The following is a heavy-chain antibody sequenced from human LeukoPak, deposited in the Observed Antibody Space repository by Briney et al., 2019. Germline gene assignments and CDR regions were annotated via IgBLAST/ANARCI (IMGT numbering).Heavy chain of an antibody. CDR2: IRHDSTNE. CDR1: GFIFRTYG. D-gene: IGHD2-8*01. J-gene: IGHJ4*02. V-gene: IGHV3-30*02. CDR3: AKALILYGTDPFDY. Sequence: GGSLRLSCAASGFIFRTYGMHWVRQAPGKGLEWVAYIRHDSTNEHYADSVKGRFTISRDNSKNTLYLQMNSLRAEDTAVYYCAKALILYGTDPFDYWGQGTLVTVSS.